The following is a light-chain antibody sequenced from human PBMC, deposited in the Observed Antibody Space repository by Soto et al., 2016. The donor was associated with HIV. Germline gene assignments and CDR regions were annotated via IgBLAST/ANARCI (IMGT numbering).Light chain of an antibody. J-gene: IGKJ2*01. CDR1: QSLLHSGGKTS. Sequence: DIVMTQSPLSLSVTPGQPASISCKSNQSLLHSGGKTSLSWYLQKPGQPPHLLIYGVSNRFSGVPNRFSGSGSGTDFTLEISRVEAEDVGVYYCMQGLHTPPTLGQGTILQIK. CDR3: MQGLHTPPT. CDR2: GVS. V-gene: IGKV2D-29*01.